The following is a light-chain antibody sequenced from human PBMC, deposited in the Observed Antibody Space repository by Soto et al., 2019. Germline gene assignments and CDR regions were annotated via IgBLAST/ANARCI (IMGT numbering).Light chain of an antibody. CDR2: GNS. J-gene: IGLJ3*02. V-gene: IGLV1-40*01. CDR1: TSNIGTNSI. Sequence: QSVLTQPPSASGTPGQTVTISCSGGTSNIGTNSIAWYQHLPGTAPKLLIYGNSNRPSGVPDRFSGSKSGTSASLAITGLQAEDEADYYCQSYDSSLSGWVFGGGTQLTVL. CDR3: QSYDSSLSGWV.